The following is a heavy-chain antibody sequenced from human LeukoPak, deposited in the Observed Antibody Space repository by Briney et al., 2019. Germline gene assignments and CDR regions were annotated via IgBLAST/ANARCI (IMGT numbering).Heavy chain of an antibody. J-gene: IGHJ4*02. V-gene: IGHV3-30*18. Sequence: GGSLRLSCAASGFTFSSYGMHWVRQAPGRGLEWVAVISYDGSNKYYADSVKGRFTLSRDNSKNTLYLQMNSLRAEDTAVYYCAKDQGGIVVVPAAMAYWGQGTLVTVSS. CDR3: AKDQGGIVVVPAAMAY. CDR1: GFTFSSYG. CDR2: ISYDGSNK. D-gene: IGHD2-2*01.